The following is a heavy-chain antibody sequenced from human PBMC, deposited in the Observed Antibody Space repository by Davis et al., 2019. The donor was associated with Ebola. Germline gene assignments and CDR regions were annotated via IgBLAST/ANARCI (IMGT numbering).Heavy chain of an antibody. D-gene: IGHD5-12*01. CDR2: IYPGDSDT. Sequence: GESLKISCKGSGYSFTSYWIGWVRQTPGKGLEWMGIIYPGDSDTRYSPSFQGQVTISADKSISTAYLQWSSLKASDTAMYYCARRIVATSRGDAFDIWGQGTMVTVSS. CDR3: ARRIVATSRGDAFDI. V-gene: IGHV5-51*01. J-gene: IGHJ3*02. CDR1: GYSFTSYW.